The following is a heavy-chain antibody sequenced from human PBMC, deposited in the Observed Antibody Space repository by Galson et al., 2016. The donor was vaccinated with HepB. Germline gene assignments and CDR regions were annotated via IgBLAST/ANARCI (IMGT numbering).Heavy chain of an antibody. CDR3: AKDGRIYCSSASCHDHFHY. V-gene: IGHV3-23*01. CDR1: GFTFSSYA. Sequence: SLRLSCAASGFTFSSYAISWVRQAPGKGLEWVSSISGSGTSTYYADSVKGRFTISRDNSKNTLYLQMNSLRAEDTAVYYCAKDGRIYCSSASCHDHFHYWGQGTLVTVSS. D-gene: IGHD2-2*01. J-gene: IGHJ4*02. CDR2: ISGSGTST.